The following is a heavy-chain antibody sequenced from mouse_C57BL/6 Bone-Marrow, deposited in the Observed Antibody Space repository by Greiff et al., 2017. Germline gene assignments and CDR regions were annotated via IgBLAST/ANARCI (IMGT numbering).Heavy chain of an antibody. V-gene: IGHV5-4*01. J-gene: IGHJ3*01. CDR1: GFTFGSYA. CDR2: ISDGGSYT. Sequence: EVQVVESGGGLVKPGGSLKLSCAASGFTFGSYAMSWVRQTPEKRLEWVATISDGGSYTYYPDNVKGRFTISRDNAENNLYLQMSHLKSEDTAMYYCARDRRLRRRFAYWGQGTLVTVSA. CDR3: ARDRRLRRRFAY. D-gene: IGHD2-4*01.